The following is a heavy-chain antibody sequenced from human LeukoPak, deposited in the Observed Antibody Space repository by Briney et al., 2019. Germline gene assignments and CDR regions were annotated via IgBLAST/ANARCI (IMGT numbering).Heavy chain of an antibody. CDR1: GGSISSYY. D-gene: IGHD3-10*01. V-gene: IGHV4-59*08. CDR2: IYYTGNT. J-gene: IGHJ4*02. Sequence: SETLSLTCTVSGGSISSYYWNWIRQPPGKGLEWIGYIYYTGNTKYNPSLKSRITISVDTSKNQFSLKLRSVTAADTAVYFCARLPNYYGSGSLDPFDYWGQGTLVTVSS. CDR3: ARLPNYYGSGSLDPFDY.